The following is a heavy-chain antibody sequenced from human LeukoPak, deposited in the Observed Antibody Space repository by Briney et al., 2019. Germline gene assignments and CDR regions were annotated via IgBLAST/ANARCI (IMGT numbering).Heavy chain of an antibody. CDR3: ASASAGTFGYYFDY. J-gene: IGHJ4*02. V-gene: IGHV3-43D*04. CDR2: ISRDGGST. D-gene: IGHD3-10*01. Sequence: PGGSLRLSCAASGFSFDDYAMQWVRQAPGKGLEWISLISRDGGSTYYADSVKGRFTISIDNSKNSLYLQMNSLRAEDTALYYCASASAGTFGYYFDYWGQGTLVTVSS. CDR1: GFSFDDYA.